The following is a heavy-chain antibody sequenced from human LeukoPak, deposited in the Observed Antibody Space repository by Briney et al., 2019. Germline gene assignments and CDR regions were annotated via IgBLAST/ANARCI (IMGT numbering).Heavy chain of an antibody. J-gene: IGHJ4*02. V-gene: IGHV3-7*03. CDR1: GFTFSSYW. CDR2: IKQDGSEK. Sequence: QPGGSLRLSCAASGFTFSSYWMSWVRQAPGKGLECVANIKQDGSEKYYVDSVKGRFTISRDNAKNSLYLQMNSLRAEDTAVYYCARDRNLEYYYDSSGYYSLYYFDYWGQGILVTVSS. CDR3: ARDRNLEYYYDSSGYYSLYYFDY. D-gene: IGHD3-22*01.